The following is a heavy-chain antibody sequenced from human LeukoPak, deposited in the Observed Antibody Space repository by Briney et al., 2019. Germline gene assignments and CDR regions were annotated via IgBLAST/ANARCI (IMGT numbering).Heavy chain of an antibody. CDR1: GFTFSHYW. CDR2: IVSDGSGT. D-gene: IGHD6-6*01. CDR3: ARAAYNSSPDY. J-gene: IGHJ4*02. V-gene: IGHV3-74*01. Sequence: PGGSLGLSCAASGFTFSHYWMVWVRQTPEKGLVWLSYIVSDGSGTSYADSVKGRFTMSRDNAKDTLYLQMDSLRTEDTAVYYCARAAYNSSPDYWGQGTLVTVSS.